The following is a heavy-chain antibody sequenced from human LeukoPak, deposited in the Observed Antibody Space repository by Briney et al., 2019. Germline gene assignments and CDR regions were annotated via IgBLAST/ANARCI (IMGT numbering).Heavy chain of an antibody. CDR2: IYYSGCT. CDR3: ARDSADCSGGSCYNIRGAFDI. D-gene: IGHD2-15*01. J-gene: IGHJ3*02. CDR1: GGSISCGGYS. Sequence: SETLSLTCTVSGGSISCGGYSWSWISQHPGKGLEWIGYIYYSGCTYYNPSLKSRVTISVDTSKNQFSLKLSSVTAADTAVYYCARDSADCSGGSCYNIRGAFDIWGQGTMVTVSS. V-gene: IGHV4-31*03.